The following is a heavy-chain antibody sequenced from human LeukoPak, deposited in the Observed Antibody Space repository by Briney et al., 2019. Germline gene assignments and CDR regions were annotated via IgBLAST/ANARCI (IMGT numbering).Heavy chain of an antibody. CDR2: INPNSGGT. Sequence: ASVKVSCKASGYTFTGYYMHWVRQAPGQGLEWMGWINPNSGGTNYAQKFQGRVTMTRDTSISTAYMELSRLRSDDTAVYYCARVQRTEEGGYSYYYIDVWGKGTTATVSS. V-gene: IGHV1-2*02. CDR3: ARVQRTEEGGYSYYYIDV. D-gene: IGHD1-26*01. J-gene: IGHJ6*03. CDR1: GYTFTGYY.